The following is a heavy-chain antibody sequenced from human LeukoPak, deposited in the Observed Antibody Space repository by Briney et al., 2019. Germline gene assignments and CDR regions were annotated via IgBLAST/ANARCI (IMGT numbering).Heavy chain of an antibody. CDR1: GYTFTSYG. CDR2: ISAYNGNT. V-gene: IGHV1-18*01. J-gene: IGHJ4*02. D-gene: IGHD4-17*01. Sequence: ASVKVSCKPSGYTFTSYGISWVRQAPGQGLEWMGWISAYNGNTNYAQKLQGRVTMTTDTSTSTAYMELRSLRSDDTAVYYCARETNGDYSFDYWGQGTLVTVSS. CDR3: ARETNGDYSFDY.